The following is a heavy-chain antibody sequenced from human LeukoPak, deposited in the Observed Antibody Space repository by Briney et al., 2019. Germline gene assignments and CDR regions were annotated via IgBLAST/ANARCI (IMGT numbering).Heavy chain of an antibody. CDR3: SGYYLLDAFDI. J-gene: IGHJ3*02. CDR2: IYSGGST. D-gene: IGHD3-22*01. CDR1: GFTVSSNY. V-gene: IGHV3-53*01. Sequence: GGSLRLSCAASGFTVSSNYMSWVRQAPGKGLEWVSVIYSGGSTYYADSVKGRFTISRDNSKNTLYLQMNSLRAEDTAVYYCSGYYLLDAFDIRGQGTMVTVSS.